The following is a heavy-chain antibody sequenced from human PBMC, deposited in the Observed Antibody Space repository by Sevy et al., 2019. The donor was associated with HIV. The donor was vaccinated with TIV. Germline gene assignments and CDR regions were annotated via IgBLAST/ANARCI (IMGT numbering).Heavy chain of an antibody. CDR1: GGSISSGGYS. J-gene: IGHJ4*02. V-gene: IGHV4-30-2*01. CDR2: IYHRGST. D-gene: IGHD3-3*01. CDR3: ARALYDFWSGYYQPTFDY. Sequence: SETLSLTCAVSGGSISSGGYSWSWIRQPPGKGLEWIGYIYHRGSTYYNPSLKSRVTISVDRSKNQFSLKLSSVTAADTAVYYCARALYDFWSGYYQPTFDYAGQGTLVTVSS.